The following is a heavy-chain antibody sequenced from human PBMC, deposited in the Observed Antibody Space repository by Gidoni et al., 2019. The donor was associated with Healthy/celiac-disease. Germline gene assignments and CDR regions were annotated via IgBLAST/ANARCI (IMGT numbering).Heavy chain of an antibody. CDR3: TRDRLDAFDI. J-gene: IGHJ3*02. Sequence: EVQLVESGGGWVQPGGSRRRACAASGFTVSSNYMSWVRQAPGQGLGWVSVLYSGGRTYSADSVKGRFTISRDNSKNTLYLQMNSLRAEDTAVYYCTRDRLDAFDIWGQGTMVTVSS. V-gene: IGHV3-66*01. CDR2: LYSGGRT. CDR1: GFTVSSNY.